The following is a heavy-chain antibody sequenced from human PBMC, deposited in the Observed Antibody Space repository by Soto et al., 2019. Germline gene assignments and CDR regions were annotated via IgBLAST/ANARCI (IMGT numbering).Heavy chain of an antibody. CDR1: GFTFSSYA. D-gene: IGHD6-13*01. V-gene: IGHV3-23*01. Sequence: EVQLLESGGGLVQPGGSLRLSCAASGFTFSSYAMSWVRQAPVKELEWVSAISGSGGSPYYADSVKGQFTISRDNSKNTLYLQMNSLRAVDTAVYYCAKDQLVRGVYYFDYWGQGTLVTVSS. CDR3: AKDQLVRGVYYFDY. J-gene: IGHJ4*02. CDR2: ISGSGGSP.